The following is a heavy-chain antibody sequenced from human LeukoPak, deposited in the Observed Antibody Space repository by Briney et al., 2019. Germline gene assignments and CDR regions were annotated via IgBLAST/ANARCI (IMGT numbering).Heavy chain of an antibody. D-gene: IGHD1-1*01. CDR2: VSHGGAAHDSMAT. J-gene: IGHJ3*02. CDR3: ANRLLRSGTGAFDI. CDR1: GDSISRGYY. V-gene: IGHV4-38-2*02. Sequence: PSETLSLTCSVSGDSISRGYYCGWIRQPPGKGLEWIGSVSHGGAAHDSMATFYNPSLKSRVTMSVDTSKNQFSLRLTSVTAADTALYFCANRLLRSGTGAFDIWGLGTVVVVSS.